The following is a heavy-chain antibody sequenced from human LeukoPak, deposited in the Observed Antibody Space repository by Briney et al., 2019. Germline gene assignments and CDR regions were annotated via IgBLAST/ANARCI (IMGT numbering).Heavy chain of an antibody. D-gene: IGHD1-14*01. V-gene: IGHV3-53*01. Sequence: GGSLRFSCAASGFTVITNDMTWVRQAPGKGLEWVSVLYSDGNTKYADSVQGRFTISRDNSKNTLYLEMNSLSPDDTAVYYCARGVEPLAANTLAYWGQGTLVTVSS. J-gene: IGHJ4*02. CDR3: ARGVEPLAANTLAY. CDR2: LYSDGNT. CDR1: GFTVITND.